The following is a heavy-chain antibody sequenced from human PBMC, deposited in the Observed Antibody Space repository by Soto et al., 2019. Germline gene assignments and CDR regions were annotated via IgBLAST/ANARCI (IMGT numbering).Heavy chain of an antibody. CDR1: GASISSDDYY. CDR3: AREVNNYYGMDV. Sequence: QVQLQESGPGLVKPSQTLSLTCSISGASISSDDYYWSWFRQPPGKGLEWIGYISHSGSTYYNPSLKSHITISVDTSKTQFSLILSSVTAADTAVFYCAREVNNYYGMDVWGQGTTVTVSS. J-gene: IGHJ6*02. V-gene: IGHV4-30-4*01. CDR2: ISHSGST.